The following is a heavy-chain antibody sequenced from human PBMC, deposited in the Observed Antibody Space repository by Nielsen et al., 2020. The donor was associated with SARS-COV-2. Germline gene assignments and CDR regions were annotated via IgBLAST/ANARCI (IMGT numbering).Heavy chain of an antibody. D-gene: IGHD3-10*01. CDR3: ARGLGGTNWFDP. J-gene: IGHJ5*02. V-gene: IGHV3-9*01. CDR2: ISWNSGSI. Sequence: SLKISCAASGFTFDDYAMHWVRQAPGKGLEWVSGISWNSGSIGYADSVKGRFTISRDNAKNSLYLQMNSLRAEDTAVYYCARGLGGTNWFDPWGQGTLVTVSS. CDR1: GFTFDDYA.